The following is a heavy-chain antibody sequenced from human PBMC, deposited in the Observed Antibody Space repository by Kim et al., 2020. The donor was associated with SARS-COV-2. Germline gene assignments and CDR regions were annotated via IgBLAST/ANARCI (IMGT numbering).Heavy chain of an antibody. Sequence: GGSLRLSCAASGFTFSSYWMSWVRQAPGKGLEWVANIKQDGSEKYYVDSVKGRFTISRDNAKNSLYLQMNSLRAEDTAVYYCARDQYDFSSGYYPLDYWGQGTLVTVSS. V-gene: IGHV3-7*01. D-gene: IGHD3-3*01. J-gene: IGHJ4*02. CDR3: ARDQYDFSSGYYPLDY. CDR1: GFTFSSYW. CDR2: IKQDGSEK.